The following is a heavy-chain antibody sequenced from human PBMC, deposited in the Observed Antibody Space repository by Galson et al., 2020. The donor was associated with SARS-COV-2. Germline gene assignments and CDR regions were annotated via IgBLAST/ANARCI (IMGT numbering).Heavy chain of an antibody. CDR2: IRWNSGSI. J-gene: IGHJ6*02. CDR1: GFTFDDYA. D-gene: IGHD5-12*01. V-gene: IGHV3-9*01. Sequence: QAGGSLRLSCAASGFTFDDYAMHWVRQAPGKGLEWVSGIRWNSGSIGYADPVKGRFTISRDNAKNSLYLQMNSLRAEDTALYYCAKVIKYSGYDFYYYYGMDVWGQGTTVTVSS. CDR3: AKVIKYSGYDFYYYYGMDV.